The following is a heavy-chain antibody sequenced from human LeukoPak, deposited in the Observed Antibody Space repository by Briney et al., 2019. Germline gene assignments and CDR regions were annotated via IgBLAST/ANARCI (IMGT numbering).Heavy chain of an antibody. J-gene: IGHJ4*02. V-gene: IGHV1-69*13. D-gene: IGHD1-26*01. CDR1: GGTFSNYA. Sequence: GASVKVSCTASGGTFSNYAITWVRQAPGQGLEWMGGIIPIFGTANYAQKFQGRVTITADESTSTAYMELSSLRSEDTAVYYCARAYRCGGNFDYWGQGTLVTVSS. CDR2: IIPIFGTA. CDR3: ARAYRCGGNFDY.